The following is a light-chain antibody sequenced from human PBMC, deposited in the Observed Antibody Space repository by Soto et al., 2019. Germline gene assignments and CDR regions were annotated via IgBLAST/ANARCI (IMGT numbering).Light chain of an antibody. CDR1: QSVRDNY. V-gene: IGKV3-20*01. Sequence: EIVLTQSPNTVSLSPGERVTLSCRASQSVRDNYLAWYQPKPGQAPRLLIYGASTRATDIPDRFSGSGSGTDFSLTINSLEPEDFAVYYCQQYGTSLYTFGQGTNLEIK. J-gene: IGKJ2*01. CDR2: GAS. CDR3: QQYGTSLYT.